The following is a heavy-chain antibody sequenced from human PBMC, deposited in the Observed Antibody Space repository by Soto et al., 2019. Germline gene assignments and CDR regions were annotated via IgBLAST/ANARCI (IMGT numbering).Heavy chain of an antibody. V-gene: IGHV3-21*01. CDR3: ARVCTETRGHPPDEELDAFDI. CDR1: GFTFSSYS. J-gene: IGHJ3*02. D-gene: IGHD1-7*01. Sequence: EVQLVESGGGLVKPGGSLRLSCAASGFTFSSYSMNWVRQAPGKGLECVSSISSSSSYIYYAASVKGRFTISRDNAKNSLSLQMHSLRAEATAVSYCARVCTETRGHPPDEELDAFDIWGQGTMVTVSS. CDR2: ISSSSSYI.